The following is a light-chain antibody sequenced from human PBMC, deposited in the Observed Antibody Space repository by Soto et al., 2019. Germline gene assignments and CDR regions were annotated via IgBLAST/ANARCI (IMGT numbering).Light chain of an antibody. CDR2: DVS. V-gene: IGLV2-14*01. CDR3: TSYTPRSTLGV. CDR1: SSDVGGYNY. Sequence: QSVLTQPASVSGFPGQSITISCTGTSSDVGGYNYVSWYQQHPGKAPKLIIYDVSNRPSGVSNRFSGSKSDNTASLTISGLQAEDEADYYCTSYTPRSTLGVFGGGTKLTVL. J-gene: IGLJ3*02.